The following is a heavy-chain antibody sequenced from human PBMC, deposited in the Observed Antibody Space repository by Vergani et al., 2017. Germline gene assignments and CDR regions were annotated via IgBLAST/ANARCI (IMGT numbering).Heavy chain of an antibody. V-gene: IGHV3-15*01. D-gene: IGHD6-6*01. CDR3: TTCYSSLSVFSDY. Sequence: EVQLVESGGGLVQPGRSLRLSCAASGFTFSNAWMSWVRQAPGKGLEWVGRIKSKTDGGTTDYAAPVKGRFTISRDDSKNTLYLQMNSLKTEDTAVYYCTTCYSSLSVFSDYWGQGTLVTVSS. CDR2: IKSKTDGGTT. CDR1: GFTFSNAW. J-gene: IGHJ4*02.